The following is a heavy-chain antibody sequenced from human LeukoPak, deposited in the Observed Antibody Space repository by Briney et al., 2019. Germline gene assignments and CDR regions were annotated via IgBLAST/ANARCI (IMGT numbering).Heavy chain of an antibody. V-gene: IGHV3-53*01. D-gene: IGHD2-15*01. CDR2: IYSGGST. J-gene: IGHJ5*02. CDR1: GFTVSSNY. Sequence: GGSLRLSCAASGFTVSSNYMSWVRQAPGKGLEWVSVIYSGGSTYYADSVKGRFTISRDNSKNTLYLQMNSLRAEDTAVYYCARELRWGYCSGGSCYPPRSNWFDPWGQGTLVAVSS. CDR3: ARELRWGYCSGGSCYPPRSNWFDP.